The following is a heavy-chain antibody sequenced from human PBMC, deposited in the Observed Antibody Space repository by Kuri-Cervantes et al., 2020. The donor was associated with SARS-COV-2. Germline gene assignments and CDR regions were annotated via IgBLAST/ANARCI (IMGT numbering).Heavy chain of an antibody. Sequence: GESLKISCAASGFTFSSYSMNWVRQAPGKGLEWVSSISSSGSTIYYADSVKGRFTISRDNAKNSLYLQMNSLRAEDTAVYYCARAPTVTLDYWGQGTLVTVSS. CDR2: ISSSGSTI. D-gene: IGHD4-17*01. J-gene: IGHJ4*02. V-gene: IGHV3-48*04. CDR3: ARAPTVTLDY. CDR1: GFTFSSYS.